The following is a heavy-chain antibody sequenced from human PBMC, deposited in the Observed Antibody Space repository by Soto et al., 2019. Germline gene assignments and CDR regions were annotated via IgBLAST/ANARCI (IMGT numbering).Heavy chain of an antibody. D-gene: IGHD1-1*01. CDR3: ARAVSFTTPLTAC. Sequence: ASGKNSCKASGYTFNGYYMHWVRQAPGQGLEWVGWINPNSGGTNYAQKFQGRVTVTRDTPISTAYMELNGLRSDDTAVYYCARAVSFTTPLTACWGKRTMVTGSS. CDR1: GYTFNGYY. J-gene: IGHJ4*02. V-gene: IGHV1-2*02. CDR2: INPNSGGT.